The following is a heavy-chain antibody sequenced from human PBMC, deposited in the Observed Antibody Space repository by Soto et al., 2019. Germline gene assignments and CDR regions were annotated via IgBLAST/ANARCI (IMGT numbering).Heavy chain of an antibody. D-gene: IGHD2-8*02. Sequence: ASETLSLTCTVSGGSISSYYWSWIRQPPGKGLEWIGYIYYSGSTNYNPSLKSRVTISVDTSKNQFSLKLSSVTAADTAVYYCAIDKITGPFDYWGQGTLVTLSS. J-gene: IGHJ4*02. CDR3: AIDKITGPFDY. CDR2: IYYSGST. V-gene: IGHV4-59*12. CDR1: GGSISSYY.